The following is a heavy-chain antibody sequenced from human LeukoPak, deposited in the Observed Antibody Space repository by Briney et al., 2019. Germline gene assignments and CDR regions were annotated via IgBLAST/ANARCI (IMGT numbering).Heavy chain of an antibody. D-gene: IGHD3-22*01. V-gene: IGHV4-31*03. J-gene: IGHJ4*02. Sequence: SETLSLTCTVSGGSISSGGYYWSWIRQHPGKGLEWIGYIYYSGSTYYNPSLKSRVTISVDTSKNQFSLKLSSVTAADTAVYYCARFRYYYDYYFDYWGQGTLVTVSS. CDR3: ARFRYYYDYYFDY. CDR1: GGSISSGGYY. CDR2: IYYSGST.